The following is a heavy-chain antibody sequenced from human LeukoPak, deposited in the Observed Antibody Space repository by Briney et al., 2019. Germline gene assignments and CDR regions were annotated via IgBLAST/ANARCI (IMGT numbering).Heavy chain of an antibody. CDR1: GYTFTDYY. Sequence: GASVKVSCKASGYTFTDYYMHWVRQAPGQGLEWMGWINPNSGGTNYAQKFQGRVTMTRDTSISTAYMELSRLRSDDTAVYYCARAHPLVYAGDYFDYWGQGTLVTVSS. D-gene: IGHD2-8*01. V-gene: IGHV1-2*02. CDR2: INPNSGGT. CDR3: ARAHPLVYAGDYFDY. J-gene: IGHJ4*02.